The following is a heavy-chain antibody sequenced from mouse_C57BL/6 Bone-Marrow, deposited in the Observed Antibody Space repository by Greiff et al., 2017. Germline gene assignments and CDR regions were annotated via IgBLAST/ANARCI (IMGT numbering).Heavy chain of an antibody. CDR3: ARELRYSFYYFDY. CDR2: IDPSDSET. CDR1: GYTFTSYW. D-gene: IGHD1-1*01. V-gene: IGHV1-52*01. J-gene: IGHJ2*01. Sequence: VQLQQSGAELVRPGSSVKLSCKASGYTFTSYWLHWVKQRPIQGLEWIGNIDPSDSETHYNQKFKDKATLTVDKSSSTAYMQLSRLTSEDSAVYYCARELRYSFYYFDYWGQGTTLTVSS.